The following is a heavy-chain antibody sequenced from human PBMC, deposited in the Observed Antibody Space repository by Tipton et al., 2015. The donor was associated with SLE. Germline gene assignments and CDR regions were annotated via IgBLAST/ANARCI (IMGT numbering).Heavy chain of an antibody. J-gene: IGHJ6*02. CDR2: ISSSGSTI. CDR1: GFTFSSYE. D-gene: IGHD2-2*01. Sequence: SLRLSCAASGFTFSSYEMNWVRQAPGKGLEWVSYISSSGSTIYYADSVKGRFTISRDNAKNSLYLQMNSLRAEDTAVYYCARDYSPCSSTSRPRPTYYYYGMDVWGQGTTVTVSS. CDR3: ARDYSPCSSTSRPRPTYYYYGMDV. V-gene: IGHV3-48*03.